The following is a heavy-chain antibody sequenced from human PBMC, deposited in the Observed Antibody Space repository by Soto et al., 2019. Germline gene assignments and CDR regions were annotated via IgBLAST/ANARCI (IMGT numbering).Heavy chain of an antibody. CDR1: GFTFSSYG. CDR2: ISYDGSNK. J-gene: IGHJ4*02. D-gene: IGHD6-6*01. Sequence: GGALRLSCAASGFTFSSYGMHWVRQAPGKGLEWVAVISYDGSNKYYADSVKGRFTISRDNSKNTLYLQMNRLRDEDTAVYYCATGFYSSSTTVHYWGQGTRVTVSS. V-gene: IGHV3-30*03. CDR3: ATGFYSSSTTVHY.